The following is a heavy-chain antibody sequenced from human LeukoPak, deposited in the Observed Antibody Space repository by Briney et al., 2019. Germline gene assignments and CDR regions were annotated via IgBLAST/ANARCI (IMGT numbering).Heavy chain of an antibody. J-gene: IGHJ4*02. Sequence: PGGSLRLSCVASGLTFSNYAMTWVRQAPGKGLEWVSTIGGGPVYYADSVKGRFTISRDNSKNTLYLQMNSLRAEDTAVYYCAKVVGGNSDYWGQGTLVTVSS. CDR3: AKVVGGNSDY. D-gene: IGHD4-23*01. V-gene: IGHV3-23*01. CDR1: GLTFSNYA. CDR2: IGGGPV.